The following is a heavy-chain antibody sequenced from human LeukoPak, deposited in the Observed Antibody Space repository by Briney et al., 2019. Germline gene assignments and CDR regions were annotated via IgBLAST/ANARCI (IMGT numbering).Heavy chain of an antibody. CDR2: IRYDGSNK. V-gene: IGHV3-30*02. J-gene: IGHJ6*03. CDR1: GFTFSSYG. Sequence: GGSLRLSCAASGFTFSSYGMHWVRQAPGKGLEWVAFIRYDGSNKYYADSVKGRFTISRDNSKNTLYLQMNSLRAEDTAVYYCARAATTYYDFWSGYYYYMDVWGKGATVTVSS. CDR3: ARAATTYYDFWSGYYYYMDV. D-gene: IGHD3-3*01.